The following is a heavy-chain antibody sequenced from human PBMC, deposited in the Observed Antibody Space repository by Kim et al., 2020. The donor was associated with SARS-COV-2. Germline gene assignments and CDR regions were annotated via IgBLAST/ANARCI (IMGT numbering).Heavy chain of an antibody. CDR3: AREFRVTTSYYGMDV. V-gene: IGHV3-11*06. Sequence: DSVKGRFTISRDNAKNSLYLQMNSLRAEDTAVYYCAREFRVTTSYYGMDVWGQGTTVTVSS. J-gene: IGHJ6*02. D-gene: IGHD4-17*01.